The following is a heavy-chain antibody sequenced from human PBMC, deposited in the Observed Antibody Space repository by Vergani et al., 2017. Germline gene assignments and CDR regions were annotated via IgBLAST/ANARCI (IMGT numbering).Heavy chain of an antibody. V-gene: IGHV4-59*02. CDR3: ARSRIYYGAGSPDY. J-gene: IGHJ4*02. CDR2: VSFRGDT. CDR1: GASANSYY. D-gene: IGHD3-10*01. Sequence: QVKLQESGPGLVKPSETLSLPCTVSGASANSYYWSWIRQPPGKGLEWMGYVSFRGDTRYDPAVKGRMTISLNTSSNQFSLYLTSVTAADTAVYYCARSRIYYGAGSPDYWGQGTLVTVAS.